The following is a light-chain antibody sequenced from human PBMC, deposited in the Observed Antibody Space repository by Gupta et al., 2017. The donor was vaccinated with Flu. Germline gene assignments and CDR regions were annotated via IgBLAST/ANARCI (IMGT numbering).Light chain of an antibody. CDR1: SSDVGGYNY. J-gene: IGLJ1*01. CDR3: CSYAGSSSLG. V-gene: IGLV2-11*01. CDR2: DVS. Sequence: TSSDVGGYNYVSWYQQHPGKAPKLMIYDVSKRPSGVPDRFSGSKSGNTASLTISGLQAEDEADYYCCSYAGSSSLGFGTGTKVTVL.